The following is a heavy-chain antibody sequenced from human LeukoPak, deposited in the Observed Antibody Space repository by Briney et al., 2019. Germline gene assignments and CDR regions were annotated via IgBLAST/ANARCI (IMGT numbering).Heavy chain of an antibody. V-gene: IGHV4-59*12. CDR2: IYYSGST. Sequence: SETLSLTCTVSGGSISTYFWSWIRQPPGKGLEWIGYIYYSGSTNYNPSLKSRVTMSVDTSKNQFSLKLSSVTAADTAVYYCAHPTARGYSYGAFDYWGQGTLVTVSS. CDR3: AHPTARGYSYGAFDY. J-gene: IGHJ4*02. D-gene: IGHD5-18*01. CDR1: GGSISTYF.